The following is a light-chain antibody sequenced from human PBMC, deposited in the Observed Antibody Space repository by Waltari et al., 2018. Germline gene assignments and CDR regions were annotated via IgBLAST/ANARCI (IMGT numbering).Light chain of an antibody. CDR3: QQRSNWPLT. Sequence: EKVMTQSPATLSVSPGERATLSCRASQSVSNHLAWYQQRPGQAPRLLIYGASSRAAGVPARFSGSGSGTDFTLTISSLEPEDFAVYYCQQRSNWPLTFGGGTKVEIK. CDR2: GAS. J-gene: IGKJ4*01. CDR1: QSVSNH. V-gene: IGKV3-11*01.